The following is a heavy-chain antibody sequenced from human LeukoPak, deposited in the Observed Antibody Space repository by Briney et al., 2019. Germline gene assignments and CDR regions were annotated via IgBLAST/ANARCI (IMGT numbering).Heavy chain of an antibody. Sequence: PSESLSLTCTVSGGSISSSSYYWGWIRQPPGKGLEWIGSIYYSGSTYYNPSLKSRVTISVDTSKNQFSLKLSSVTAADTAVYYCARLELRYYYGSGSATRWFDPWGQGTLVTVSS. D-gene: IGHD3-10*01. CDR3: ARLELRYYYGSGSATRWFDP. CDR1: GGSISSSSYY. J-gene: IGHJ5*02. V-gene: IGHV4-39*01. CDR2: IYYSGST.